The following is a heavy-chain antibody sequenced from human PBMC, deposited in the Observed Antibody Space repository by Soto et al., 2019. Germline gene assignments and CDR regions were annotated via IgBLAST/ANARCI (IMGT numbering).Heavy chain of an antibody. D-gene: IGHD3-3*01. CDR2: IFYSWSI. CDR3: ARGGVVTLPGV. V-gene: IGHV4-59*01. Sequence: SATLSLTCTVSGGSISNYYWSWIRQPPGKGLEWIGYIFYSWSINYNPSLKSRVAISVDTSKKRFSLKLNSVTAADTAVYYCARGGVVTLPGVWGQGTTVTVSS. CDR1: GGSISNYY. J-gene: IGHJ6*02.